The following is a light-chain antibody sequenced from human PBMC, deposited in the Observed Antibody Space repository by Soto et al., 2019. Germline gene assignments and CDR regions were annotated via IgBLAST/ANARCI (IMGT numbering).Light chain of an antibody. Sequence: EIVLTQSPATLSLSPGERATLSCRASQRVSSYLAWYQQKPGQAPRLLIYDTSKMATGIPARFSGSGSGTDLTLTIISLEPEDFAVYYCQQRTNWPRSFTFGPGTKVDI. CDR2: DTS. J-gene: IGKJ3*01. CDR3: QQRTNWPRSFT. CDR1: QRVSSY. V-gene: IGKV3-11*01.